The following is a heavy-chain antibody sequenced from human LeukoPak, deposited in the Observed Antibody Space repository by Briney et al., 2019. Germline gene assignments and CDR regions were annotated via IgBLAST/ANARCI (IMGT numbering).Heavy chain of an antibody. CDR2: ISSSGITI. J-gene: IGHJ4*02. Sequence: PAGSLRLSCAASGFTFSDYYMSWIRQAPGKGLEWVSYISSSGITIYYADSVKGRFTISRDNAKNSLYLQMNSLRAEDTAVYYCARGYYYDSSGYYPFDYWGQGTLVIVSS. V-gene: IGHV3-11*01. D-gene: IGHD3-22*01. CDR3: ARGYYYDSSGYYPFDY. CDR1: GFTFSDYY.